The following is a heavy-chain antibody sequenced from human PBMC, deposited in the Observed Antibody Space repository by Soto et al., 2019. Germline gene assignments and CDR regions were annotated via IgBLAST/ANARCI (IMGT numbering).Heavy chain of an antibody. D-gene: IGHD6-6*01. CDR1: GFTFSSYG. Sequence: PGGSLRLSCAASGFTFSSYGMHWVRQAPGKGLEWVAVIWYDGSNKYYADSVKGRFTISRDNSKNTLYLQMNSLRAEDTAVYYCAREGDIAARPDNWSDPWGQGTLVTVSS. V-gene: IGHV3-33*01. CDR2: IWYDGSNK. CDR3: AREGDIAARPDNWSDP. J-gene: IGHJ5*02.